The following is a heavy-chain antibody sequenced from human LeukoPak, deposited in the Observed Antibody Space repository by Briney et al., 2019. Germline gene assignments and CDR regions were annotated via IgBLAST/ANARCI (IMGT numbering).Heavy chain of an antibody. CDR2: ISSSSSTI. Sequence: GGSLRLSCAASGLTFSSYSMNWVRQAPGKGLEWISYISSSSSTIYYADSVKGRFTISRDNAKNSLYLQMNSLRAEDTAVYYCARDRGWQLVDHYFDFWGQGTLVTVSS. J-gene: IGHJ4*02. CDR3: ARDRGWQLVDHYFDF. V-gene: IGHV3-48*04. CDR1: GLTFSSYS. D-gene: IGHD1-26*01.